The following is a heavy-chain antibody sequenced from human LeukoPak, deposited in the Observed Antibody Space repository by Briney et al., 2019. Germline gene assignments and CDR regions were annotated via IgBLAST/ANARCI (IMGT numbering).Heavy chain of an antibody. Sequence: PSETLSLTCAVYGGSFSGYYWSWIRQPPGKGLEWIGDINHSGSTNYNPSLKSRVTISVDTSKNQFSLKLSSVTAADTAVYYCARGGYCSSTSCTFDYWGQGTLVTVSS. V-gene: IGHV4-34*01. J-gene: IGHJ4*02. D-gene: IGHD2-2*01. CDR2: INHSGST. CDR1: GGSFSGYY. CDR3: ARGGYCSSTSCTFDY.